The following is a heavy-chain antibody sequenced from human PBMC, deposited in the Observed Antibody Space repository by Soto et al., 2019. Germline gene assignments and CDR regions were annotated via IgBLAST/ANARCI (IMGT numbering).Heavy chain of an antibody. Sequence: QVQLVESGGCVVQPGRSLRLSCAASGFTFSSYGMHWVRQAPGKGLEWVAVISYDGSNKYYADSVKGRFTISRDNSKNTLYLQMNSLRAEDTAVYYCAKDYSSSWPYSFDYWGQGTLVTVSS. V-gene: IGHV3-30*18. CDR3: AKDYSSSWPYSFDY. D-gene: IGHD6-13*01. J-gene: IGHJ4*02. CDR2: ISYDGSNK. CDR1: GFTFSSYG.